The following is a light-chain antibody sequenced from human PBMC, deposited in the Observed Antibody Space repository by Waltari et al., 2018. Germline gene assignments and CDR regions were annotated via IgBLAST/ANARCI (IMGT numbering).Light chain of an antibody. V-gene: IGLV1-44*01. CDR3: AVWDDSLNGVV. Sequence: QSVLTQPPSASATPGQRVTISCSGSSSNIGSNTVTWYHQLPGMAPKLLIYTNNQRPSGVPDRFSGSKSGTSASLAISGLQSEDEADYYCAVWDDSLNGVVFGGGTKLTVL. CDR2: TNN. J-gene: IGLJ2*01. CDR1: SSNIGSNT.